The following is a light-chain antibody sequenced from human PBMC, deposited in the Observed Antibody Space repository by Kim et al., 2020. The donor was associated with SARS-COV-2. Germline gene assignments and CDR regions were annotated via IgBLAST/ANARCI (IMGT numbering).Light chain of an antibody. CDR3: QHYTNWPLT. V-gene: IGKV3-15*01. J-gene: IGKJ4*01. Sequence: VSPGERATLSRRVSQSVATNLAWYQQKPGQTPRLVIYDASTRATGISARFSGSGSGTEFTLTISSLQSEDFAVYYCQHYTNWPLTFGGGTKVDIK. CDR2: DAS. CDR1: QSVATN.